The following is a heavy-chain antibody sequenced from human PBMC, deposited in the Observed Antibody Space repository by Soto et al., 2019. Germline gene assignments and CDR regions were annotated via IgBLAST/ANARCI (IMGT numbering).Heavy chain of an antibody. CDR3: ARERVGITGTRKSYGMDV. V-gene: IGHV1-69*01. CDR2: IVPIFGTA. D-gene: IGHD1-20*01. CDR1: GGTFSNYA. J-gene: IGHJ6*02. Sequence: QVQLVQSGAEVKKPGSSVKVSCKASGGTFSNYAISWVRQAPGQGLEWMGGIVPIFGTANYAQKFQGRVTITADESTSTAYMELSSLRSEDTAVYYCARERVGITGTRKSYGMDVWGQGTTVTVSS.